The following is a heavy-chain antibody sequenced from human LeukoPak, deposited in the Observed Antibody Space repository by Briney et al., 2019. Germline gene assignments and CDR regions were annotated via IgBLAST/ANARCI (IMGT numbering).Heavy chain of an antibody. CDR1: GFTFGDYA. CDR2: IRSKAYGGTT. CDR3: TRVGPSPAKDYYYYYGMDV. V-gene: IGHV3-49*04. J-gene: IGHJ6*02. Sequence: GGSLRLSCTASGFTFGDYAMSWVRQAPGKGLEWVGFIRSKAYGGTTEYAASVKGRFTISRDDSKSIAYLQMNSLKTEDTAVYYCTRVGPSPAKDYYYYYGMDVWGQGTTVTVSS. D-gene: IGHD4/OR15-4a*01.